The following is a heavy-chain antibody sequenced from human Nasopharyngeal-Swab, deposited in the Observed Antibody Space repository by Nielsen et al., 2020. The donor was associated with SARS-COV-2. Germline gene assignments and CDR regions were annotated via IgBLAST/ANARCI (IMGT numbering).Heavy chain of an antibody. CDR1: GFTFSSYW. CDR3: ARSEYYFDY. V-gene: IGHV3-74*01. CDR2: IKSDGSST. J-gene: IGHJ4*02. Sequence: GGSLRLSCAASGFTFSSYWMHWVRQAPGKGLVWVARIKSDGSSTSYADSVKGRFTISRDNAKKSLHLQMDSLRVEDTAVYYCARSEYYFDYWGQGSLVTVSS. D-gene: IGHD3-16*01.